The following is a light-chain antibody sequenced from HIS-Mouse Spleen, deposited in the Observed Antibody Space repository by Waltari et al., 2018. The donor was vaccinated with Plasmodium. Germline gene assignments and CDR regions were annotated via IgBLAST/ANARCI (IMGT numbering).Light chain of an antibody. V-gene: IGLV3-10*01. J-gene: IGLJ3*02. CDR3: YSTDGSGNHRV. Sequence: SYELTQPPSVSVSPGQTARITCSGDALPTKSPSWYQQKSGQAPVLVIYEDSKRPSGIPERFSGSSSGTMATLTISGAQVEDEADYYCYSTDGSGNHRVFGGGTKLTVL. CDR1: ALPTKS. CDR2: EDS.